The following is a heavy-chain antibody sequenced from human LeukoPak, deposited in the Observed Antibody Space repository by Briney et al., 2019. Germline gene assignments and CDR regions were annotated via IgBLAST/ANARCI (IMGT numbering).Heavy chain of an antibody. J-gene: IGHJ3*02. CDR3: ATSDGSDAFDI. Sequence: SETLSLTCAVYGGSFSGYYWSWIRQPPGKGLEWIGEINHSGSTNYNPSLKSRVTISVDTSKNQFSLKLSSVTAADTAVYYCATSDGSDAFDIWGQGTMVTVSS. V-gene: IGHV4-34*01. CDR2: INHSGST. CDR1: GGSFSGYY.